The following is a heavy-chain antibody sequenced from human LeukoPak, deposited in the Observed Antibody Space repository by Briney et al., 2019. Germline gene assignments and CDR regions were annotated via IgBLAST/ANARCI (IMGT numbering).Heavy chain of an antibody. D-gene: IGHD4-17*01. CDR1: GGSISSSSYY. CDR2: IYYSGST. J-gene: IGHJ4*02. V-gene: IGHV4-39*01. CDR3: ARRYGDYNLDY. Sequence: SETLSLTCTVSGGSISSSSYYWGWIRQPPGKGLEWIGSIYYSGSTYYNPSLESRVTISVDTSKNQFSLKLSSVTAADTAVYYCARRYGDYNLDYWGQGTLVTVSS.